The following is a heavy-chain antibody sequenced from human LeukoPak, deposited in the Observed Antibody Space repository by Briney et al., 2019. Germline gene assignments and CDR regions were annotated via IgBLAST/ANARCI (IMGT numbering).Heavy chain of an antibody. CDR2: MNPNSGNT. V-gene: IGHV1-8*01. CDR3: ARQDRGYSYGPNWFDP. Sequence: HEASVKVSCKASGYTFTSYDINWVRQATGQGLEWMGWMNPNSGNTGYAQKFQGRVTMTRNTSISTAYMELSSLRSEDTAVYYRARQDRGYSYGPNWFDPWGQGTLVTVSS. CDR1: GYTFTSYD. J-gene: IGHJ5*02. D-gene: IGHD5-18*01.